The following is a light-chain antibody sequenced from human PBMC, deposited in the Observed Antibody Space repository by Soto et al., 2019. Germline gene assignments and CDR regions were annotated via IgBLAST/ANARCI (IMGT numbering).Light chain of an antibody. CDR1: QSVSRNY. V-gene: IGKV3-20*01. Sequence: EIVLTQSPGTLSLSPGEGAPLSGRASQSVSRNYLAWYQQKPGQAPRLLIYTASRRATGIPDRFSGSGSGTDFTLKISRVEAEDVGVYYCMQALQTPWTFGQGTKVDIK. J-gene: IGKJ1*01. CDR2: TAS. CDR3: MQALQTPWT.